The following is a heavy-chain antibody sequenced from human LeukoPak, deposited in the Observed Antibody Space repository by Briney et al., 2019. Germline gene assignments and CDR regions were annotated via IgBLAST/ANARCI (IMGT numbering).Heavy chain of an antibody. Sequence: QPGGSLRLSCAASGFTFSSYAMYWVRQAPGKGLECVAVISYDGSNKYYADSVKGRFTISRDNSKNTLYLQMNSLRVEDTAVYYCASDIGDWGQGTLVTVSS. CDR2: ISYDGSNK. CDR3: ASDIGD. V-gene: IGHV3-30-3*01. J-gene: IGHJ4*02. D-gene: IGHD3-10*01. CDR1: GFTFSSYA.